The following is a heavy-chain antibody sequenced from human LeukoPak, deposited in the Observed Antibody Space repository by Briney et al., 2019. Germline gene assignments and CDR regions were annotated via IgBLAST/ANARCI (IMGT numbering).Heavy chain of an antibody. CDR1: GFTFSDYY. J-gene: IGHJ4*02. CDR2: ISSSGSTI. V-gene: IGHV3-11*01. Sequence: GGSLRLSCAASGFTFSDYYMSWIRQAPGKGLEWVSYISSSGSTIYYADSVKRRFTISRDNAKNSLYLQMNSLRVEDTAVYYCARELGYCSSTSCYDSRFDYWGQGTLVTVSS. CDR3: ARELGYCSSTSCYDSRFDY. D-gene: IGHD2-2*01.